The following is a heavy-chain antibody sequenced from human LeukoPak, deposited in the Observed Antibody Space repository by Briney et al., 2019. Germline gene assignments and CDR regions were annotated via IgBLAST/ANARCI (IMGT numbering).Heavy chain of an antibody. Sequence: PSETLSLTCTVSGGSINSYYWSWIRQPPGKGLEWIGYIYDSGSTNYNPSLKSRVTISVDTSKNQFSLKLSSVTAADTAVYYCARSIESIAVADWGQGTLVTVSS. CDR1: GGSINSYY. J-gene: IGHJ4*02. D-gene: IGHD6-19*01. V-gene: IGHV4-59*12. CDR3: ARSIESIAVAD. CDR2: IYDSGST.